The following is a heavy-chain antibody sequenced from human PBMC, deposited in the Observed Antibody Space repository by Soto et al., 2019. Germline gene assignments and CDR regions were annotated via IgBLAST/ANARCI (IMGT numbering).Heavy chain of an antibody. J-gene: IGHJ3*02. CDR1: GYTFTGYY. Sequence: ASVKVSCKASGYTFTGYYMHWVRQAPGQGLEWMGWINPNSGGTNYAQKFQGWVTMTRDTSISTAYMELSRLRSDDTAVYYCARDRGIAARPFSNDAFAIWGQGTMVTVSS. CDR2: INPNSGGT. V-gene: IGHV1-2*04. CDR3: ARDRGIAARPFSNDAFAI. D-gene: IGHD6-6*01.